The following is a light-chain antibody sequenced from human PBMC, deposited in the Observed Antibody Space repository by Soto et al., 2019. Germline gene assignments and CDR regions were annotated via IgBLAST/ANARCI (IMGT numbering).Light chain of an antibody. CDR3: QQRSNWPLT. V-gene: IGKV3-11*01. Sequence: DIVLTQSPATLSLSPGERATLSCGASQSVSSYLAWFQQKPGQAPRLLIYDASKRATGVPARFSGSGSGTDFTLTISSLEPEDFAVYYRQQRSNWPLTFGGGTKVDIK. J-gene: IGKJ4*01. CDR2: DAS. CDR1: QSVSSY.